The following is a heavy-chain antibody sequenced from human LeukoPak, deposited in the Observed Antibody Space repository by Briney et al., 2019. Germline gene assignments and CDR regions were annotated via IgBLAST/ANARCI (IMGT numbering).Heavy chain of an antibody. D-gene: IGHD1-26*01. Sequence: GGSLRLSCTASRFTFSHYGMHWVRQAPGKGLEWLAVIFYDGSKRFYADSVKGRFTISRDNSKNTLYLEMNSLRAEDTAVYYCTRDIRSHYFDYWGQGTLVTVSS. CDR1: RFTFSHYG. V-gene: IGHV3-33*01. CDR3: TRDIRSHYFDY. CDR2: IFYDGSKR. J-gene: IGHJ4*02.